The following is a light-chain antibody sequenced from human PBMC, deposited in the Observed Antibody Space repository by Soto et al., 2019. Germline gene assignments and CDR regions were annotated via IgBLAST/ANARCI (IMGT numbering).Light chain of an antibody. V-gene: IGKV3-15*01. Sequence: EIVMTQSPATLSVSPGERATHSCRASQSVSSNLAWYQQKPGQAPRLLIYGASTRATGIPARFSGSGSGTEFTLTISSLQSEDFAVYYCQQYNNWPPAYTFGQGTKVDIK. CDR3: QQYNNWPPAYT. J-gene: IGKJ2*01. CDR2: GAS. CDR1: QSVSSN.